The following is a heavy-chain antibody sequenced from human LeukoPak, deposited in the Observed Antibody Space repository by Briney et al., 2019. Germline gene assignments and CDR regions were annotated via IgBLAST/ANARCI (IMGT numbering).Heavy chain of an antibody. CDR1: GFTFSSYA. CDR2: LTSSGDGT. V-gene: IGHV3-23*01. J-gene: IGHJ6*04. CDR3: AKDFLYSGYDHGPNYYYYYGMDV. Sequence: GGSLRLSCAASGFTFSSYAMTWVRQAPGRGLGWVSSLTSSGDGTYYADSVKGRFTISRDNSKNTLYLQMNSLRAEDTAVYYCAKDFLYSGYDHGPNYYYYYGMDVWXXGTTVTVSS. D-gene: IGHD5-12*01.